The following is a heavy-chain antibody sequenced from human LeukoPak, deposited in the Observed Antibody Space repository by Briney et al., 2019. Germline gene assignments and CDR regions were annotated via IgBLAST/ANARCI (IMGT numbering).Heavy chain of an antibody. J-gene: IGHJ1*01. Sequence: GGSLRLSCAVSGHTFSNAWMSWVRQAPAKGLEWVGRIKSKTDGGTTDYAAPVKGRFTISRDDSKNTLYLQMNSLKTEDTAVYYCTTAPYYYSSSGQHWGQGTLVTVSS. V-gene: IGHV3-15*01. CDR1: GHTFSNAW. D-gene: IGHD3-22*01. CDR2: IKSKTDGGTT. CDR3: TTAPYYYSSSGQH.